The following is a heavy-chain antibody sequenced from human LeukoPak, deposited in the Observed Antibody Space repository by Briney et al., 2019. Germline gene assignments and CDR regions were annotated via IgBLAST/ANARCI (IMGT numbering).Heavy chain of an antibody. V-gene: IGHV4-59*01. CDR3: ARDSGDSDYVGWFDP. Sequence: ESSETLSLTCTVSGGSIRSYYWSWIRQPPGKGLEWIGFVYYSGSTNYNPSLKGRVTISVDMSKNQFSLRLSSVTAADTAVYYCARDSGDSDYVGWFDPWGLGTLVTVSS. CDR1: GGSIRSYY. CDR2: VYYSGST. D-gene: IGHD4-11*01. J-gene: IGHJ5*02.